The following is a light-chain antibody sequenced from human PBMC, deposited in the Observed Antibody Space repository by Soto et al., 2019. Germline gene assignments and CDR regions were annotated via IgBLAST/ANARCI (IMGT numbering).Light chain of an antibody. Sequence: EIVLTQSRATLSFSPGEIDALSCRASQSVSGYIGWYQQKPGQAPRLLIYADSNRATGIPARFSGSGSGTDFTLTISSLEPEDFSVYYCQQRYNWPITFGQGTRLEIK. CDR3: QQRYNWPIT. CDR2: ADS. V-gene: IGKV3-11*01. CDR1: QSVSGY. J-gene: IGKJ5*01.